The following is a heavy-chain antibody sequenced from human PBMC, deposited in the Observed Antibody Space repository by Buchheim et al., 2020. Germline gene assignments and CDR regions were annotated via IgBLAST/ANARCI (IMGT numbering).Heavy chain of an antibody. CDR2: INHSGST. J-gene: IGHJ4*02. V-gene: IGHV4-34*01. Sequence: QVQLQQWGAGLLKPSETLSLTCAVYGGSFSGYYWSWIRQPPGKGLEWIGEINHSGSTNYNPSLKSRVTISVDTSKNQFSLKLSSVTAADTAVYYCARALEGGYSSGWSYDYWGQGTL. CDR1: GGSFSGYY. CDR3: ARALEGGYSSGWSYDY. D-gene: IGHD6-19*01.